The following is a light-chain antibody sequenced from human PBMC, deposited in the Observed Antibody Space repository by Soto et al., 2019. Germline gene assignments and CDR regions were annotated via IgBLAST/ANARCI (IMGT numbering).Light chain of an antibody. V-gene: IGLV1-44*01. CDR3: SSWDDSLNGYV. J-gene: IGLJ1*01. CDR1: RSNIGSNT. CDR2: TND. Sequence: QAVVTQPPSASGTPGQRVTISCSGSRSNIGSNTVNWYQQLPGTAPKLLIYTNDQRPSGVPDRFSGSKSGTSGSLAIRGLQSEDEADYYCSSWDDSLNGYVFGTGTKVTVL.